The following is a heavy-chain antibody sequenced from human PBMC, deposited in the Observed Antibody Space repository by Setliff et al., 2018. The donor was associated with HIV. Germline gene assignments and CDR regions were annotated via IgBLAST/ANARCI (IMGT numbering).Heavy chain of an antibody. V-gene: IGHV3-23*01. CDR1: GFTFSGFA. CDR2: VSGGGTAT. Sequence: PGGSLRLSCGASGFTFSGFAMNWVRHAPGKGLEWVSAVSGGGTATEYAGSVQGRFTISRDNAKDSLYLQMNSLRGEDTAVYYCAGSRGYFVKADWGQGTLVTVSS. J-gene: IGHJ4*02. CDR3: AGSRGYFVKAD. D-gene: IGHD3-22*01.